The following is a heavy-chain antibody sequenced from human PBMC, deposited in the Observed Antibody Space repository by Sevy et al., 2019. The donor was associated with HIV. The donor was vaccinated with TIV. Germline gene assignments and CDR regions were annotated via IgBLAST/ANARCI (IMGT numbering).Heavy chain of an antibody. CDR1: GVSVTSDTYY. Sequence: SETLSLTCAVSGVSVTSDTYYWSWIRQPPGKGLEWIGYLYHTGSTNYNPSFKSRVTISIDTYKNQFSLRLFSVAAADTAMYYCAREPYFFDKSGYFWDYWGQGVLVTVSS. J-gene: IGHJ4*02. CDR3: AREPYFFDKSGYFWDY. V-gene: IGHV4-61*01. D-gene: IGHD3-22*01. CDR2: LYHTGST.